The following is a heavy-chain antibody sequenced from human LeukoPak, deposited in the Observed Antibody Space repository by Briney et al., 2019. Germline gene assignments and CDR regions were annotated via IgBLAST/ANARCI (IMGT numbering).Heavy chain of an antibody. CDR3: AKEMGSRSSLFYFDY. CDR2: ISNDGSNN. Sequence: GSLRLSCAASGFTFSSFGMHWVRQAPGKGLEWVAGISNDGSNNYYADSANGRFTVSRDNSKNTLYLLVNTLRGEDTAVYYCAKEMGSRSSLFYFDYWGQGTLLTVSS. J-gene: IGHJ4*01. V-gene: IGHV3-30*18. CDR1: GFTFSSFG. D-gene: IGHD3-10*01.